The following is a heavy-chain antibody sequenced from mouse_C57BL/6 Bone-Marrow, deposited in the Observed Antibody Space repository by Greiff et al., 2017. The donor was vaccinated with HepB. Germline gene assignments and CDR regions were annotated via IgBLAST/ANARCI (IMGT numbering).Heavy chain of an antibody. CDR1: GFNIKDDY. CDR2: IDPENGDT. J-gene: IGHJ3*01. V-gene: IGHV14-4*01. Sequence: EVQLQQSGAELVRPGASVKLSCTASGFNIKDDYMHWVKQRPEQGLEWIGWIDPENGDTEYASKFQGKATITADTSSTTAYLQLSSLTSEDTAVYYGTDSSGPRFAYWGQGTLVTVSA. CDR3: TDSSGPRFAY. D-gene: IGHD3-2*02.